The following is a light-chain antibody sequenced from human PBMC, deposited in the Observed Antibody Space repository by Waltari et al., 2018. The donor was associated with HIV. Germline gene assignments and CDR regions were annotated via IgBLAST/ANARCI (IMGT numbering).Light chain of an antibody. CDR3: QSYDSALSGWV. CDR1: SSNIGAGYD. Sequence: QSVLTQPPSVSGAPGQRVTISCTGSSSNIGAGYDVHWYEQLPGAAPKLLIYGNRSRLSGVPDRFSGSKSGTSAALAITGLQAEDEADYYCQSYDSALSGWVFGGGTKLTVL. CDR2: GNR. V-gene: IGLV1-40*01. J-gene: IGLJ3*02.